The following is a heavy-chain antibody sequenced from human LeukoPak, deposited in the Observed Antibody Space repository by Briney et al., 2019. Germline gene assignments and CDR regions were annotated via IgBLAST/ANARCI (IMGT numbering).Heavy chain of an antibody. V-gene: IGHV1-18*01. CDR3: ASVNDIAVVAAAAPHYEF. J-gene: IGHJ4*02. CDR1: GYTFTNYD. Sequence: ASVKVSCKASGYTFTNYDINWVRQAPGQGLEWVGWISAYKGVTDYAQKFQGRVAMTTDTSTSTVYMELMSLTFEDTAVYYCASVNDIAVVAAAAPHYEFWGQGTLVTVSS. CDR2: ISAYKGVT. D-gene: IGHD2-15*01.